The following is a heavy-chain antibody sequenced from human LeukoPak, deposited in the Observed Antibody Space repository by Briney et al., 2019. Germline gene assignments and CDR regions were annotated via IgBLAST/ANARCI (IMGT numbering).Heavy chain of an antibody. CDR1: GFTFGTYA. Sequence: GGSLRLSCAASGFTFGTYAMHWVRQAPGKGLDWVAFISYDGSNTYYADSLKGRFTISRDNSQNTLYLQMNSLRAEDTAVYFCAREIIIVRGVNYWGQGTLVTVSS. J-gene: IGHJ4*02. CDR3: AREIIIVRGVNY. CDR2: ISYDGSNT. V-gene: IGHV3-30*04. D-gene: IGHD3-10*01.